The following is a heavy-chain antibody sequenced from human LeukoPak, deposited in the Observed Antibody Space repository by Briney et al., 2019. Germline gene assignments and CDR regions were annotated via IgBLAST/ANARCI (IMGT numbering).Heavy chain of an antibody. CDR2: IYYSGSA. CDR1: GSSISSYY. Sequence: PSETLSLTCTVSGSSISSYYWSWIRQPPGKGLEWIGYIYYSGSANYNPSLKSRVTISVDTSKNQFSLKLSSVTAADTAVYYCARVVVGAIDYWGQGTLVTVSS. CDR3: ARVVVGAIDY. D-gene: IGHD1-26*01. V-gene: IGHV4-59*01. J-gene: IGHJ4*02.